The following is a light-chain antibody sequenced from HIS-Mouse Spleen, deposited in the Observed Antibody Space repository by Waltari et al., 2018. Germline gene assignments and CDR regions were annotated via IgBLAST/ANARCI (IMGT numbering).Light chain of an antibody. V-gene: IGLV2-14*03. CDR3: SSYTSSSFNVV. J-gene: IGLJ2*01. CDR2: DVS. CDR1: SSDAGGYNY. Sequence: QSALTQPASVSGSPGQSITISCTGTSSDAGGYNYFSWYQQHPGKAPKLMIYDVSNRPSGVSNRFSGSKSGNTASLTISGLQAEDEADYYCSSYTSSSFNVVFGGGTKLTVL.